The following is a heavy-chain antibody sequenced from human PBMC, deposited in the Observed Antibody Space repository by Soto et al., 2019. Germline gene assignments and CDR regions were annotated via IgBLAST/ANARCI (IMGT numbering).Heavy chain of an antibody. Sequence: SETLSLTCTVSGASITSTNYYWGWIRQPPGKGLEWIGSIFYSGTTYYSPSLKSRVTISVDTTRNQFSLRLSSVTATDTAIYYCARPLVYCTNGICRHWFDPWGQGTLVTVSS. CDR3: ARPLVYCTNGICRHWFDP. J-gene: IGHJ5*02. V-gene: IGHV4-39*01. D-gene: IGHD2-8*01. CDR2: IFYSGTT. CDR1: GASITSTNYY.